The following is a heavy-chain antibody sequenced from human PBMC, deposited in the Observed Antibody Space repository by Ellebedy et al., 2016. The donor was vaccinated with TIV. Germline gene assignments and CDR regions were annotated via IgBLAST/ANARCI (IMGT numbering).Heavy chain of an antibody. CDR1: GFSISSHR. CDR3: ARHSAGHGFYI. J-gene: IGHJ3*02. Sequence: PGGSLRLSCAASGFSISSHRMHWVRQAAGKGLVWVSHIRSDGSDTSYAESVKGRFIISRDNAENTLDLQMSSLRAEDTALYYRARHSAGHGFYIWGQGTMVTVSP. D-gene: IGHD1-14*01. V-gene: IGHV3-74*01. CDR2: IRSDGSDT.